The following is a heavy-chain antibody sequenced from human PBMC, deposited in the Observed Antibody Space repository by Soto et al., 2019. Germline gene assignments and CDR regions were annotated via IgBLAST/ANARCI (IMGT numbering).Heavy chain of an antibody. V-gene: IGHV3-30*18. J-gene: IGHJ3*02. Sequence: HPGGSLRLSCAASGFTFSSYGMHWVRQAPGKGLEWVAVISYDGSNKYYADSVKGRFTISRDNSKNTLYLQMNSLRAEDTAVYYCAKSWAAAGPDAFDIWGQGTMVTVSS. CDR2: ISYDGSNK. CDR3: AKSWAAAGPDAFDI. D-gene: IGHD6-13*01. CDR1: GFTFSSYG.